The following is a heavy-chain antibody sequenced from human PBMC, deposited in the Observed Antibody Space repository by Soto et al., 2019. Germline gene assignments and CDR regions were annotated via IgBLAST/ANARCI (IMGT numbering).Heavy chain of an antibody. CDR2: VTAGGGDT. J-gene: IGHJ4*02. CDR3: AKGSDGSRPYYFDH. Sequence: SLRLSCAASGFTFSNYAMSWVRQAPVKGLEWFSAVTAGGGDTHYGDSVKGPFTISRDNSDNTLYLQMNSLRAEDTAVYYCAKGSDGSRPYYFDHWGQGTLLTVSS. V-gene: IGHV3-23*01. D-gene: IGHD3-22*01. CDR1: GFTFSNYA.